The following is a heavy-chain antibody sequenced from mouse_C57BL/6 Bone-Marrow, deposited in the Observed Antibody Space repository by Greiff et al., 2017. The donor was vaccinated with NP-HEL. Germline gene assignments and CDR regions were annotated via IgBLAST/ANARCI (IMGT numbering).Heavy chain of an antibody. D-gene: IGHD4-1*01. CDR3: ARKENWAWFAY. V-gene: IGHV3-6*01. CDR1: GYSITSGYY. Sequence: EVQLQQSGPGLVKPSQSLSLTCSVTGYSITSGYYWNWIRQFPGNKLEWMGYISYDGSNNYNPSLKNRISITRDTSKNQFFLKLNSVTTEDTATYYCARKENWAWFAYWGQGTLVTVSA. CDR2: ISYDGSN. J-gene: IGHJ3*01.